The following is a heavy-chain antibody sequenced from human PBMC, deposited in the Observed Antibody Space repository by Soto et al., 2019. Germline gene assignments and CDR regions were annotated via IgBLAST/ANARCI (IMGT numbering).Heavy chain of an antibody. CDR3: AKDDRGYCTKGVCLFDY. Sequence: QAGGSLSLSCAASGLTFSIYGIHWVRQSPGRGVEWVAVISYDGSNKYYADSVKGRCTISRDNSKNTLYLQMNSLRTEDTAVYYCAKDDRGYCTKGVCLFDYWGQGTLVTGS. J-gene: IGHJ4*02. CDR2: ISYDGSNK. V-gene: IGHV3-30*18. D-gene: IGHD2-8*01. CDR1: GLTFSIYG.